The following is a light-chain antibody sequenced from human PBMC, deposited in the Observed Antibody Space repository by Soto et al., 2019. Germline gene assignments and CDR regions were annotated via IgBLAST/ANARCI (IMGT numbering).Light chain of an antibody. J-gene: IGLJ3*02. CDR1: STDVGAYNY. V-gene: IGLV2-8*01. Sequence: QSALTQPPSASGSPGQSVTISCTGTSTDVGAYNYVSWYQQHPGKAPKLMIYEVSKRPSGVPDRFSGSKSGNTASLTISGLQAEDGADYYCCSYAGSYTWVFGGGTKLTVL. CDR3: CSYAGSYTWV. CDR2: EVS.